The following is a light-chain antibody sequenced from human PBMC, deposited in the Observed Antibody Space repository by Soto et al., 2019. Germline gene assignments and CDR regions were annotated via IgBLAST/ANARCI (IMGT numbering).Light chain of an antibody. CDR1: QSVYSN. Sequence: PGERATLSCRASQSVYSNLAWYQQKPGQTPRLLIYESSTRATGIPARFSGGGSGTEFTLTISSLQSEDFADYFCQQYQSWPLTFGGWTKVEIK. V-gene: IGKV3-15*01. CDR3: QQYQSWPLT. CDR2: ESS. J-gene: IGKJ4*01.